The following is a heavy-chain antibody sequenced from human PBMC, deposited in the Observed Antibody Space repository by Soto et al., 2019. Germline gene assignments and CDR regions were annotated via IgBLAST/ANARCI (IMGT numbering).Heavy chain of an antibody. CDR3: ARVSGMTPRPGDD. J-gene: IGHJ4*02. CDR2: FSGTAGGT. D-gene: IGHD6-6*01. CDR1: GFSFHNFG. V-gene: IGHV3-23*01. Sequence: GYLRLSCAASGFSFHNFGMSWVRQAPGKGLEWVSGFSGTAGGTYYADSVKGRFTISSDSSKNTVYLQMNSLRAEDTAVYYCARVSGMTPRPGDDWSQGXQVTVCS.